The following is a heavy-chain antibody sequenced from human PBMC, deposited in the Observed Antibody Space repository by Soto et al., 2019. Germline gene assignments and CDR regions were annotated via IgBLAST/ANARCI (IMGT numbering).Heavy chain of an antibody. Sequence: ASVKVSCKASGYTFTSYYMHWVRQAPGQGLEWMGIINPRGGSTSYAQKFQGRVTMTRDTSTSTVYMELSSLRSEDTAVYYCARALAYCGGDCYYGDAFDIWGQGTMVTVSS. V-gene: IGHV1-46*01. CDR3: ARALAYCGGDCYYGDAFDI. CDR2: INPRGGST. CDR1: GYTFTSYY. D-gene: IGHD2-21*02. J-gene: IGHJ3*02.